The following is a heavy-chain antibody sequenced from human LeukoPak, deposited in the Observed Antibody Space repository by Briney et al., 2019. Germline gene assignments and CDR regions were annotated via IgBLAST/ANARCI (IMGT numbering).Heavy chain of an antibody. D-gene: IGHD3-22*01. J-gene: IGHJ5*02. CDR3: ARGRPYYDSSGYYFWFDP. CDR1: GFTFSSYE. CDR2: ISSSGSTI. Sequence: GGSLRLSCAASGFTFSSYEMNWVRQAPGTGLEWVLYISSSGSTIYYADSVKGRFTISRDNAKNSLYLQMNSLRAEDTAVYYCARGRPYYDSSGYYFWFDPWGQGTLVTVSS. V-gene: IGHV3-48*03.